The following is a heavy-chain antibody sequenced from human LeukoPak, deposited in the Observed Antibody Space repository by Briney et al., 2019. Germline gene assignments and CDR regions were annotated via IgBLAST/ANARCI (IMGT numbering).Heavy chain of an antibody. J-gene: IGHJ4*02. CDR1: GFTFSTSA. CDR3: AKGTAAVDY. V-gene: IGHV3-23*01. D-gene: IGHD6-13*01. Sequence: GGSLRLSCAASGFTFSTSAMSWVRQAAGKGLEWVSNISGSGGGTYYADSVKGRFTISRDNSNNTLYLLMNSLRAEDTAVYYCAKGTAAVDYWGQGTQVTVSS. CDR2: ISGSGGGT.